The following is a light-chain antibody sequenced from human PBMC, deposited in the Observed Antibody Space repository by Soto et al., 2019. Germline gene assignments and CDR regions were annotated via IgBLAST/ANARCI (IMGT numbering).Light chain of an antibody. V-gene: IGLV2-14*01. Sequence: QSVLTQPASVSGSPGQSITISCTGTSSDVGGYNYVSWYQQHSGKAPKLMIYDVSNLPSGVSNRFSGSKSGNTASLTISGLQAEDEADYYCGSYASSSTLYVFGTGTKVTVL. CDR2: DVS. CDR3: GSYASSSTLYV. CDR1: SSDVGGYNY. J-gene: IGLJ1*01.